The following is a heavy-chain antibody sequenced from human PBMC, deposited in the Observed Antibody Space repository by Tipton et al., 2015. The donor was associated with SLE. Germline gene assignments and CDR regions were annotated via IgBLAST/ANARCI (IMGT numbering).Heavy chain of an antibody. Sequence: LRLSCTVSGGSINNYYWSWIRQSPGKGLEWIGFVYDSGTTKYNPSLKSRLTMSVDRSKNQFSLKLSSVTAADTAVYYCARDQTTVVTRGYYYYYMDVWGKGTTVTVSS. CDR3: ARDQTTVVTRGYYYYYMDV. CDR2: VYDSGTT. J-gene: IGHJ6*03. CDR1: GGSINNYY. V-gene: IGHV4-59*01. D-gene: IGHD4-23*01.